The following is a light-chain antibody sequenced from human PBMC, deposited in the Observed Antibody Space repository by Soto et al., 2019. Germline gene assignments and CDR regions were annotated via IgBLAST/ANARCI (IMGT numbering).Light chain of an antibody. Sequence: DIQLTQSPSSLSASVGDRVTITCRASQSISSYLNWYQQKPGKAAKRLLYAASSLRSGVSSRFSGSGSGTDFTLTISSLQPEDFSTYYCHQSYSTPRTFGQGTKLEIK. J-gene: IGKJ2*01. V-gene: IGKV1-39*01. CDR3: HQSYSTPRT. CDR2: AAS. CDR1: QSISSY.